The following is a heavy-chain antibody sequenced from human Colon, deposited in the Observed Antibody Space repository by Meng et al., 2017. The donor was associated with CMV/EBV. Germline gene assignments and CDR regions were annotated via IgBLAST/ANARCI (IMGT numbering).Heavy chain of an antibody. CDR1: DFSLDNYA. D-gene: IGHD1-1*01. V-gene: IGHV3-30*02. J-gene: IGHJ4*02. CDR3: VKGSTSGGGSLAF. Sequence: GESLKISCAASDFSLDNYAMFWVRQAPGKGLEWVAFSRFDGSDKYAESVKGRFTISRDNSRSTVFLQMNSLRVEDTAVYYCVKGSTSGGGSLAFWGQGTRVTVSS. CDR2: SRFDGSDK.